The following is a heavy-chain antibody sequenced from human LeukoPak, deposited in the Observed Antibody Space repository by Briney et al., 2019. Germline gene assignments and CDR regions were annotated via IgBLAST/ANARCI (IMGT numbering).Heavy chain of an antibody. CDR3: AKDGRAGYPRDSFDA. J-gene: IGHJ3*01. D-gene: IGHD5-12*01. CDR2: ISGSGGST. CDR1: GFTFSSYA. Sequence: GGSLRLSCAASGFTFSSYAMSWVRQAPGKGLEWVSAISGSGGSTYYADAVKGRFTVSRDNSANMFYSQMNILRAEDTAFYYCAKDGRAGYPRDSFDAWGQGTAVTVSS. V-gene: IGHV3-23*01.